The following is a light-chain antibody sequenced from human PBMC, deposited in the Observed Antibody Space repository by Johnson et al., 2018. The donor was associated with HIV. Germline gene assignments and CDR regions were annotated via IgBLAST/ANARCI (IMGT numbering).Light chain of an antibody. Sequence: HSVLTQPPSVSAAPGQKVTISCSGSSSNIGNNYVSWYQVLPGTAPKLLIYENNKRPSGIPDRFSGSKSGTSATLGITGLQTGDEADYYCGTWDSSLSAAVFGTGTNVTVL. J-gene: IGLJ1*01. V-gene: IGLV1-51*02. CDR2: ENN. CDR1: SSNIGNNY. CDR3: GTWDSSLSAAV.